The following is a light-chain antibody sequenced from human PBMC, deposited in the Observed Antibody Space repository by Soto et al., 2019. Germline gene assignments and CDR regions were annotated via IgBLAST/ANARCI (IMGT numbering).Light chain of an antibody. Sequence: QSALTQPRSVSGSPGQSVSISCTGTSSDVGGYNFVSWYQHHPGKAPQFIIYDVTKRPSGVPDRFSGSKSGNTASLTISGLQAEDEADYNCLSYAGSSTWVFGGGTKLTVL. CDR2: DVT. CDR1: SSDVGGYNF. J-gene: IGLJ3*02. V-gene: IGLV2-11*01. CDR3: LSYAGSSTWV.